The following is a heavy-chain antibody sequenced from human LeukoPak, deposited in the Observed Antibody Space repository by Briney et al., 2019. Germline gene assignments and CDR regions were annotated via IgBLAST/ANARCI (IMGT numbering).Heavy chain of an antibody. J-gene: IGHJ5*02. Sequence: SVKVSCKASGFTFTSSAMQWVRQARGQRLEWIGWIVVGSGNTNCAQKFQERVTITRDMSTSTAYMELSSLRSEDTAVYYCAAQPGIAVAGAHWFDPWGQGTLVTVSS. CDR3: AAQPGIAVAGAHWFDP. CDR1: GFTFTSSA. D-gene: IGHD6-19*01. CDR2: IVVGSGNT. V-gene: IGHV1-58*02.